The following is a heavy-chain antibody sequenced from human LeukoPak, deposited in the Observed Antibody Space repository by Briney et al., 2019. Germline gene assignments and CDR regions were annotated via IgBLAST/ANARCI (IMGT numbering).Heavy chain of an antibody. J-gene: IGHJ4*02. CDR1: GGSISSLNL. D-gene: IGHD6-19*01. Sequence: SETLSLTCAVSGGSISSLNLWSWLRQPPGKGLEWVGEMYLDGRTNFHPSVRGRVTISIDKPKNQLSLQLTSVTAADTAVYYCAGLEGRYSTDWFYFFDYWGQGALVTVSS. V-gene: IGHV4-4*02. CDR2: MYLDGRT. CDR3: AGLEGRYSTDWFYFFDY.